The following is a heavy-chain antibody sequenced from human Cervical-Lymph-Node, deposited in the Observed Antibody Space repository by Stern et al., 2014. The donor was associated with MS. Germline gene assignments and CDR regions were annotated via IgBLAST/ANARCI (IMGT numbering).Heavy chain of an antibody. CDR1: GFTFSSYW. Sequence: EVQLVESGGGLVQPGGSLRLSCAASGFTFSSYWMSWVRQAPGKGLEWVANIKEDGNRKYYVDSLKGRFTISRDNARNSLYLQMDSLRAEDTAVYYCARQTIVGATYDFDCWGQGTLVTVSS. CDR3: ARQTIVGATYDFDC. V-gene: IGHV3-7*01. J-gene: IGHJ4*02. CDR2: IKEDGNRK. D-gene: IGHD1-26*01.